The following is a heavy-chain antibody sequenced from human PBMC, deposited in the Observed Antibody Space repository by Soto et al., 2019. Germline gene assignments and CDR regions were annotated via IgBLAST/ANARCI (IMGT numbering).Heavy chain of an antibody. D-gene: IGHD6-6*01. V-gene: IGHV1-69*02. CDR1: GGTFSSYT. CDR2: IIPILGIA. Sequence: ASVKVSCKASGGTFSSYTISWVRQAPGQGLEWMGRIIPILGIANYAQKFQGRVTITADKSTSTAYMELSSLGSEDTAVYYCASSYSSSSRVGLCYWGQGTLVTVSS. CDR3: ASSYSSSSRVGLCY. J-gene: IGHJ4*02.